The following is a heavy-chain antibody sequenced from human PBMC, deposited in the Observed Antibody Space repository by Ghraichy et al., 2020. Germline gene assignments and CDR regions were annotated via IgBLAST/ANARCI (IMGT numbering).Heavy chain of an antibody. D-gene: IGHD6-13*01. CDR1: GGSISSSSYY. J-gene: IGHJ4*02. V-gene: IGHV4-39*01. CDR2: IYYSGST. CDR3: ARRSARDAAAAASFDY. Sequence: SETLSLTCTVSGGSISSSSYYWGWIRQPPGKGLEWIGSIYYSGSTYYNPSLKSRVTISVDTSKNQFSLKLSSVTAADTAVYYCARRSARDAAAAASFDYWGQGTLVTVSS.